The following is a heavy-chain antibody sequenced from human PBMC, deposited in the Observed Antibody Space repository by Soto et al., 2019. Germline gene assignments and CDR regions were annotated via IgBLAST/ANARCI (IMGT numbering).Heavy chain of an antibody. CDR1: GFTYSSYA. CDR3: AKLGGFNWNNRVDF. V-gene: IGHV3-23*01. Sequence: GKSLRLSCAVSGFTYSSYAMSWIRQAPGKGLEWVSTISGNSGRTDYADSVKGRFTISRDNSKNTLYLQMNSLRAEDTVVYYCAKLGGFNWNNRVDFWGQGTLVTVSS. D-gene: IGHD1-20*01. CDR2: ISGNSGRT. J-gene: IGHJ4*02.